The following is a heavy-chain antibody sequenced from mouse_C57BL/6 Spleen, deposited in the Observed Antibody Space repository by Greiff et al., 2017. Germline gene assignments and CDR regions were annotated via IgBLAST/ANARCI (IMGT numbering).Heavy chain of an antibody. V-gene: IGHV1-7*01. J-gene: IGHJ2*01. Sequence: QVQLKQSGAELAKPGASVKLSCKASGYTFTSYWMHWVKQRPGQGLEWIGYINPSSGYTKYNQKFKDKATLTADKSSSTAYMQLSRLTYEDSAVYYCAKGEPSYDGYYWGQGTTLTVSA. CDR2: INPSSGYT. D-gene: IGHD2-3*01. CDR3: AKGEPSYDGYY. CDR1: GYTFTSYW.